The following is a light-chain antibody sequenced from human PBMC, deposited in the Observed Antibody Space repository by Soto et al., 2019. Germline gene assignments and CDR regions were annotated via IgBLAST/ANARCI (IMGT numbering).Light chain of an antibody. CDR3: SSRATSNPYV. CDR1: SSDIGAYNS. J-gene: IGLJ1*01. CDR2: GFS. Sequence: QSALTQPASVSGAPGQTITISCTGTSSDIGAYNSVSWYQQHPGKAPKLMIYGFSNRPSGVSNRFSASKSGNTASLTISGLQAEDEADYYCSSRATSNPYVFGTGTKLTVL. V-gene: IGLV2-14*01.